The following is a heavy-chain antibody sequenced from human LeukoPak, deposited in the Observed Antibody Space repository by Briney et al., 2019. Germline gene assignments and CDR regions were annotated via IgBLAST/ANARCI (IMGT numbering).Heavy chain of an antibody. Sequence: GGSLRLSCAASGFTVSSNYMSWVHQAPGKGLEWVSVIYSGGSTYYADSVKGRFTISRDNSKNTLYLQMNSLRAEDTAVYYCARTAVYGDPNYFDYWGQGTLVTVSS. CDR2: IYSGGST. J-gene: IGHJ4*02. V-gene: IGHV3-66*02. CDR1: GFTVSSNY. CDR3: ARTAVYGDPNYFDY. D-gene: IGHD4-17*01.